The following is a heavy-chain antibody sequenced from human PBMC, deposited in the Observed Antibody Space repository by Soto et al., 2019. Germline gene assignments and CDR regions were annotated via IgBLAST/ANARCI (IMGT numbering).Heavy chain of an antibody. D-gene: IGHD3-3*01. Sequence: GGSLRLSCAASGFTFSSYAMHWVRQAPGKGLEWVAVISYDGSNKYYADSVKGRFTISRDNSKNTLYLQMNSLRAEDTAVYYCARDRTIFGVVSIPWFDPWGQGTLVTVSS. J-gene: IGHJ5*02. V-gene: IGHV3-30-3*01. CDR2: ISYDGSNK. CDR3: ARDRTIFGVVSIPWFDP. CDR1: GFTFSSYA.